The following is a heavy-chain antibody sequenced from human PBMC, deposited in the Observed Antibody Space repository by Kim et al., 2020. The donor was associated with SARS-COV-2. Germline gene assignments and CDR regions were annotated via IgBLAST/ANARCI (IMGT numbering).Heavy chain of an antibody. CDR1: GYTFTSYG. J-gene: IGHJ5*02. Sequence: ASVKVSCKASGYTFTSYGISWVRQAPGQGLEWMGWISAYNGNTDYAQKLQGRVTMTTDTSTSTAYMELRSLRSDDTAVYYCARVGATPPLGWFDPWGQGTLVTVSS. CDR2: ISAYNGNT. CDR3: ARVGATPPLGWFDP. V-gene: IGHV1-18*01. D-gene: IGHD1-26*01.